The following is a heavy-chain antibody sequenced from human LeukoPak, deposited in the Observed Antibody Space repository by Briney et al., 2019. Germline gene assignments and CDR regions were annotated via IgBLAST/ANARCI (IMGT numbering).Heavy chain of an antibody. V-gene: IGHV3-74*03. J-gene: IGHJ4*02. CDR3: ARSGGIIAY. Sequence: VGSLRLSCAASGFTFSNSWMHSVRQAPGKGLVGVSRTDPNGMTTYADSVKGRFTISRDNAKNTQYLQMNSLRAEDTARYYCARSGGIIAYWGQGTLVTVSS. CDR1: GFTFSNSW. CDR2: TDPNGMT. D-gene: IGHD3-10*01.